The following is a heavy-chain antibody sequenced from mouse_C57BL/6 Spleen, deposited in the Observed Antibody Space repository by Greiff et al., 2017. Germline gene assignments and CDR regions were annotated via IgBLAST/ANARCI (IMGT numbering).Heavy chain of an antibody. CDR2: IHPNSGST. CDR3: AREGYFDY. Sequence: VQLQQPGAELVKPGASVTLSCKASGYTFTSYWMHWVKQRPGQGLEWIGMIHPNSGSTNYNEKFKSKATLTVDNSSSTAYMQLSSLTSEDSAVYYCAREGYFDYWGQGTTLTVSS. V-gene: IGHV1-64*01. J-gene: IGHJ2*01. CDR1: GYTFTSYW.